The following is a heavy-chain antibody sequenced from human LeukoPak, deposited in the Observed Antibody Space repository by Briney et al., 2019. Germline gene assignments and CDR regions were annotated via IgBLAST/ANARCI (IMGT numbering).Heavy chain of an antibody. Sequence: ASVKVSCKASGYTFTSYGISWVRQAPGQGLEWMGWISAYNGNTNYAQKLQGRVTMTTDTSTSTAYMEPRSLRSDDTAVYYCARDHGIRIRTVFGYWGQGTLVTVSS. CDR2: ISAYNGNT. D-gene: IGHD4-11*01. CDR3: ARDHGIRIRTVFGY. V-gene: IGHV1-18*01. CDR1: GYTFTSYG. J-gene: IGHJ4*02.